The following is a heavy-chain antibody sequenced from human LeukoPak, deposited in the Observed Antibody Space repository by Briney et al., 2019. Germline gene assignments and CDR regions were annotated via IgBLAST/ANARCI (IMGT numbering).Heavy chain of an antibody. CDR1: GFTFSSYS. CDR3: ASNRVMVRGVISRDMDV. D-gene: IGHD3-10*01. J-gene: IGHJ6*03. CDR2: ISSSSSYI. V-gene: IGHV3-21*01. Sequence: GGSLRLSCAASGFTFSSYSMNWVRQAPGKGLEWVSSISSSSSYIYYADSVKGRFTISRDNAKNSLYLQMNSLRAEDTAVYYCASNRVMVRGVISRDMDVWGKGTTVTVSS.